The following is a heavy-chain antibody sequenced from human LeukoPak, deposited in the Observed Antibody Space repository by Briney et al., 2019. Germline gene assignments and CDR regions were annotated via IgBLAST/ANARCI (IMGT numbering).Heavy chain of an antibody. CDR1: GGSISSYY. V-gene: IGHV4-59*12. CDR3: ARGERSYYDY. D-gene: IGHD1-26*01. Sequence: SETLSLTCTVSGGSISSYYWSWIRQPPGKGLEWIGYISYSGSTNYNPSLKSRVTMSVDTSKRQFSLKLSSVTAADTAVYFCARGERSYYDYWGQGTLVTVSS. CDR2: ISYSGST. J-gene: IGHJ4*02.